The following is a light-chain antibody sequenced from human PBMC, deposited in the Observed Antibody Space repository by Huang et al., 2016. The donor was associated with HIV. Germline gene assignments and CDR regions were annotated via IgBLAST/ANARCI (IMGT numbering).Light chain of an antibody. CDR2: GSS. CDR3: QQYNTSPRT. J-gene: IGKJ1*01. CDR1: QSVFKN. Sequence: ENLMTQSPSTLSVSPGESATLTCRASQSVFKNVAWYQQKPGQAPNLLIYGSSTRAAVIPARFSGSVSGTDFTLTISSLQSEDFAVYYCQQYNTSPRTFGQGTKVEV. V-gene: IGKV3-15*01.